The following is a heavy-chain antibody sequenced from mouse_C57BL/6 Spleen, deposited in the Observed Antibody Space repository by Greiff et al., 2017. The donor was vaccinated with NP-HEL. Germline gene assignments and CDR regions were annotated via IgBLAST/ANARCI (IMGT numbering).Heavy chain of an antibody. CDR1: GFTFSSYG. V-gene: IGHV5-6*01. D-gene: IGHD2-3*01. Sequence: EVQRVESGGDLVKPGGSLKLSCAASGFTFSSYGMSWVRQTPDKRLEWVATISSGGSYTYYPDSVKGRFTISRDNAKNTLYLQMSSLKSEDTAMYYCAAGDGYYFDYWGQGTTLTVSS. J-gene: IGHJ2*01. CDR3: AAGDGYYFDY. CDR2: ISSGGSYT.